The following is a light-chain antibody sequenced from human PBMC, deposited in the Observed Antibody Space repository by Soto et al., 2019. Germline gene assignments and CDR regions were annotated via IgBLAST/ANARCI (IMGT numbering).Light chain of an antibody. Sequence: DVVMTQSPLSLPVTLGQPASISCRSSQSLAYSDGNTYLNWFQQRPGQYPRRLIYKVSNRVSVVPDRFRGSAYGSDFTLKISRAEAKDVGVYYCIQGTHWPPYSFGQGTKLQIK. V-gene: IGKV2-30*01. CDR2: KVS. J-gene: IGKJ2*01. CDR3: IQGTHWPPYS. CDR1: QSLAYSDGNTY.